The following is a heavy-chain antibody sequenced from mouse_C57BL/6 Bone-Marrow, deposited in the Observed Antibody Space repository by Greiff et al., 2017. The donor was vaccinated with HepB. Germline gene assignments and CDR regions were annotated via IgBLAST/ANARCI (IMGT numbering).Heavy chain of an antibody. Sequence: EVQLQESGGGLVQPGGSMKLSCVASGFTFSNYWMNWVRQSPEKGLEWVAQIRLKSDNYATHYAESVKGRFTISRDDSKSSVYLQMNNISAEDTGIYYCTVDEPRAYWGQGTLVTVSA. CDR1: GFTFSNYW. CDR3: TVDEPRAY. V-gene: IGHV6-3*01. J-gene: IGHJ3*01. CDR2: IRLKSDNYAT.